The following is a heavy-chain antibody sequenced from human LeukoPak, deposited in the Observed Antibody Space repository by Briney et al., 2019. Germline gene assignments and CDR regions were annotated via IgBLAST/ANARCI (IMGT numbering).Heavy chain of an antibody. CDR1: GYTFTSYG. CDR3: ARDRHYDILTGYYTRDAFDI. D-gene: IGHD3-9*01. J-gene: IGHJ3*02. Sequence: ASVKVSCKASGYTFTSYGISWVRQAPGQGLEWMGWISAYNGNTNYAQKLQGRVTMTTDTSTNTAYMELRSLRSDDTAVYYCARDRHYDILTGYYTRDAFDIWGQGTMVTVSS. CDR2: ISAYNGNT. V-gene: IGHV1-18*01.